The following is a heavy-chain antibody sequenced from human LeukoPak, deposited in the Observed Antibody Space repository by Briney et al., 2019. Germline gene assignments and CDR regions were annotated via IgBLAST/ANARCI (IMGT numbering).Heavy chain of an antibody. V-gene: IGHV3-73*01. J-gene: IGHJ4*02. CDR2: IRSKANSYAT. CDR3: TTLMATIITDY. CDR1: GFTFSGSA. Sequence: GGSLRLSCAASGFTFSGSAMHWVRQASGKGLEWVGRIRSKANSYATAYAASVKGRFTISRDDSKNTAYLQMNSLKTEDTAVYYCTTLMATIITDYWGQGTLLTVSS. D-gene: IGHD5-12*01.